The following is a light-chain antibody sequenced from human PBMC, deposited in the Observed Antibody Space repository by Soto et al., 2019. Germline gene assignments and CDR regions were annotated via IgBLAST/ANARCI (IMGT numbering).Light chain of an antibody. J-gene: IGLJ3*02. CDR2: GNS. Sequence: QSVLTQPPSVSGAPGQRVTISCTGSSSNIGAGYDVHWYQQLPGTAPKLLISGNSNRPSGVPDRFSGSKSGTSASQAITGLQAEDEADYYCQSYDSSLSGWVFGGGTQLTVL. CDR3: QSYDSSLSGWV. CDR1: SSNIGAGYD. V-gene: IGLV1-40*01.